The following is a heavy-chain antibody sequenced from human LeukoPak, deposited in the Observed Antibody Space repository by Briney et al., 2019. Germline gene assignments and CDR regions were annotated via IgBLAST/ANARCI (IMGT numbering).Heavy chain of an antibody. V-gene: IGHV4-38-2*02. Sequence: SETLSLTCTVSGYSISSGYYWGWIRQPPGKGLEWIGSIYHSGTTYYNPSLKSRVTISVDTSKNQFSLKLSSVTAADTAVYYCARGFITMVRGVIFDYWGQGTLVIVSS. CDR3: ARGFITMVRGVIFDY. CDR1: GYSISSGYY. CDR2: IYHSGTT. D-gene: IGHD3-10*01. J-gene: IGHJ4*02.